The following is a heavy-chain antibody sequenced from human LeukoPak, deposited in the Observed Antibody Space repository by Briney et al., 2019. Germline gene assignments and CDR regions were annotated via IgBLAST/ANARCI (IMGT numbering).Heavy chain of an antibody. D-gene: IGHD3-10*01. CDR3: ARDNAMVRGAMEYFDY. V-gene: IGHV3-30*02. CDR2: IRYDGSNK. CDR1: GFTFSSYG. J-gene: IGHJ4*02. Sequence: PGGSLRLSCAASGFTFSSYGMHWVRQAPGKGLEWVAFIRYDGSNKYYADSVKGRFTISRDNSKNTLYLQMNSLRAEDTAVYYCARDNAMVRGAMEYFDYWGQGTLVTVSS.